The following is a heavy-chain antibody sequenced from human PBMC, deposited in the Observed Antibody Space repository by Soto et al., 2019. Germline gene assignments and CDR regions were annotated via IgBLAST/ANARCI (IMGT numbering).Heavy chain of an antibody. CDR2: ISVSVGST. V-gene: IGHV3-23*01. CDR3: AKVERAVAGIID. D-gene: IGHD6-19*01. Sequence: EVQLLESGGGLVQPGGSLRLSCAASGLPFSSFAMSWFGQAPGKGLDWVSAISVSVGSTYYADSVKGRFTISRDNSKNTLYLQMNSLRAEDTAVYYCAKVERAVAGIIDWGQGTLVTVSS. CDR1: GLPFSSFA. J-gene: IGHJ4*02.